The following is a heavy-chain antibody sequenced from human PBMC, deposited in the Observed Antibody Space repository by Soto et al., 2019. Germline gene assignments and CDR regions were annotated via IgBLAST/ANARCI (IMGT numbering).Heavy chain of an antibody. J-gene: IGHJ6*02. CDR3: ARHCSRTTCGYCYGMDV. Sequence: GESLKISCKGSGYSFTTYWINWVRQMPGKGLEWMGKIDPTGSYVNYSPSFQGHVTISSDKSIRTNYLQWSTLMASDTATYYCARHCSRTTCGYCYGMDVWGRGTTVTVSS. CDR2: IDPTGSYV. D-gene: IGHD2-2*01. CDR1: GYSFTTYW. V-gene: IGHV5-10-1*01.